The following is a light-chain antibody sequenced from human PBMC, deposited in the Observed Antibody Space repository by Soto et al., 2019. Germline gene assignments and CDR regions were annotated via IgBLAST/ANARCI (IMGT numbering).Light chain of an antibody. V-gene: IGKV3-20*01. Sequence: SPSFLSVSPADSASLSWRASQSVNSNYLAWYQQHPGQPPRLLIYGASSRATGIPDRFSGSGSGTDFTLTISRLEPEDFAVYYCQQYGSSLWPVGQGTKV. J-gene: IGKJ1*01. CDR1: QSVNSNY. CDR2: GAS. CDR3: QQYGSSLWP.